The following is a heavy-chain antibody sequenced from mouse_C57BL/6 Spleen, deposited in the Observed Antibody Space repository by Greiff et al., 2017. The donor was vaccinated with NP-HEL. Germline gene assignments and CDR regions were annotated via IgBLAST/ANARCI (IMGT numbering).Heavy chain of an antibody. D-gene: IGHD2-3*01. CDR2: IWRGGST. J-gene: IGHJ3*01. Sequence: VKLVESGPGLVQPSQSLSITCTVSGFSLTSYGVHWVRQSPGKGLEWLGVIWRGGSTDYNAAFMSRLSITKDNSKSQVFFKMNSLQADDTAIYYCAKNRGDGYPWFAYWGQGTLVTVSA. V-gene: IGHV2-5*01. CDR1: GFSLTSYG. CDR3: AKNRGDGYPWFAY.